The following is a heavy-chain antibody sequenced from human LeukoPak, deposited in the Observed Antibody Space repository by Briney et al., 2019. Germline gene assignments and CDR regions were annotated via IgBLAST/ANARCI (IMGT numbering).Heavy chain of an antibody. CDR1: GDAISSAGYY. Sequence: SETLSLTCTVSGDAISSAGYYWGWIRQPPGKGLEWIGSIYYSGSTYYNPSLKSRVTISVDTSKNQFSLKLSSVTAADTAVYYCAREGYYYGSGQNWFDPWGQGTLVTVSS. CDR3: AREGYYYGSGQNWFDP. V-gene: IGHV4-39*07. D-gene: IGHD3-10*01. J-gene: IGHJ5*02. CDR2: IYYSGST.